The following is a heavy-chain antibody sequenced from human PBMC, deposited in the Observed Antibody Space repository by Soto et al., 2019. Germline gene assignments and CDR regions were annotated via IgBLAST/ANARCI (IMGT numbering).Heavy chain of an antibody. D-gene: IGHD3-3*01. Sequence: PSETLSLTCTVSGGSISSSSYYWGWIRQPPGKGLEWIGSIYYSGSTYYNPSLKSRVTISVDTSKNQFSLKLSSVTAADTAVYYCATYDFPEGVWFDPWGQGTLVTVSS. CDR1: GGSISSSSYY. V-gene: IGHV4-39*01. J-gene: IGHJ5*02. CDR2: IYYSGST. CDR3: ATYDFPEGVWFDP.